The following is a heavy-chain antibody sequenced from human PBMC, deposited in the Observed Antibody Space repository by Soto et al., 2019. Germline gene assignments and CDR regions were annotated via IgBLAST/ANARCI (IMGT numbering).Heavy chain of an antibody. CDR3: TTDLPTGALDY. V-gene: IGHV3-15*01. J-gene: IGHJ4*02. Sequence: GGSLRLSCAASGFTFSNAWMSWVRQAPGKGLEWVGRIKSKTDGGTTDYAAPVKGRFTITRDESKNTLYLQMNSLKTEDTAVYYCTTDLPTGALDYWGQGTLVTVSS. CDR2: IKSKTDGGTT. CDR1: GFTFSNAW. D-gene: IGHD1-26*01.